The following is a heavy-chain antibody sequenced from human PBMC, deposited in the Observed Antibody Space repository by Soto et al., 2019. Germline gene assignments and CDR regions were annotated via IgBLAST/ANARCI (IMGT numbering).Heavy chain of an antibody. J-gene: IGHJ6*02. Sequence: QVQLQESGPGLVKPSQTLSLTCTVSGASISSGDYYWRWIRQPPGKGLEGMGNIYYSGSPYYNPSLKGRVAIPVDTPKNRFSLRLSSVTAADTAVYYCAREVDTASAQDYYNGLDVWGQGTTVTVSS. CDR1: GASISSGDYY. CDR3: AREVDTASAQDYYNGLDV. D-gene: IGHD5-18*01. V-gene: IGHV4-30-4*01. CDR2: IYYSGSP.